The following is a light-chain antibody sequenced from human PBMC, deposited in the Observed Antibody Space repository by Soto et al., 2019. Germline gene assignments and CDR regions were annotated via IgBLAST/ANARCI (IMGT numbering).Light chain of an antibody. CDR1: QTINTW. V-gene: IGKV1-5*03. CDR2: QAS. CDR3: QQYDNYPLT. J-gene: IGKJ4*01. Sequence: DIQMAQSPSTLPASIGDRVSITCRASQTINTWLAWYQQKPGKAPNLLIYQASTLETGVPSRFSGSGSGTEFTLTISGLQPDDFASYYCQQYDNYPLTFGGGTKVEI.